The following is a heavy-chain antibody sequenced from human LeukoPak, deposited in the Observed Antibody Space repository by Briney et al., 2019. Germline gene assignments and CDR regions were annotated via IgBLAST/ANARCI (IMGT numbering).Heavy chain of an antibody. CDR2: INPNSGGT. CDR1: GYTFTGYY. V-gene: IGHV1-2*02. J-gene: IGHJ6*03. CDR3: ARTNYYYYMDV. Sequence: ASVKVSCKASGYTFTGYYMHWVRQAPGQGLEWMGWINPNSGGTNYVQKFQGRVTMTRDTSISTAYMELSRLRSDDTAVYYCARTNYYYYMDVWGKGTTVTVSS.